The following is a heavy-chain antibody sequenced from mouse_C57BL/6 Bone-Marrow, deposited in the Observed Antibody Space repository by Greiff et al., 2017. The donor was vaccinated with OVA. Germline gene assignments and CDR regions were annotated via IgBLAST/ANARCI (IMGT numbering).Heavy chain of an antibody. CDR3: TTGLLDV. V-gene: IGHV14-4*01. J-gene: IGHJ1*03. CDR2: IDPENGDT. Sequence: EVQGVESGAELVRPGASVKLSCTASGFNIKDDYMHWVKQRPEQGLEWIGWIDPENGDTEYASKFQGKATITADTSSNTAYLQLSSLTSEDTAVYYCTTGLLDVWGTGTTVTVSS. CDR1: GFNIKDDY. D-gene: IGHD2-4*01.